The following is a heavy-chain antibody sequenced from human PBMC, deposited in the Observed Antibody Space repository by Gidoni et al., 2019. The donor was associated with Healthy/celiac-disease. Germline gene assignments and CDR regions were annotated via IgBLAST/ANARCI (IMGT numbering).Heavy chain of an antibody. Sequence: VQLQESGPGLVKPSETLSLTCTVPGGSISSYYWSWIRQPPGKGLEWIGYIYYSGSTNYNPSLKSRVTISVDTSKNQFSLKLSSVTAADTAVYYCARGVDDYSYPFDYWGQGTLVTVSS. V-gene: IGHV4-59*01. D-gene: IGHD2-15*01. CDR3: ARGVDDYSYPFDY. CDR1: GGSISSYY. J-gene: IGHJ4*02. CDR2: IYYSGST.